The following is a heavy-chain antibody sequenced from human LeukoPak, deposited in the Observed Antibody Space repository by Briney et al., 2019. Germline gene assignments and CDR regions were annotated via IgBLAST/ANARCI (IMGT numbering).Heavy chain of an antibody. CDR2: IYPGDSDI. CDR3: ARIMSGSYFDY. D-gene: IGHD1-26*01. CDR1: GYSFTTYW. J-gene: IGHJ4*02. Sequence: GESLKISCKVSGYSFTTYWIGWVRQMPGKGLEWMGIIYPGDSDIKYSPSFQGQVTISVDKSIATAYLQWSSLKASDTAMYYCARIMSGSYFDYWGQGTLVTVPS. V-gene: IGHV5-51*01.